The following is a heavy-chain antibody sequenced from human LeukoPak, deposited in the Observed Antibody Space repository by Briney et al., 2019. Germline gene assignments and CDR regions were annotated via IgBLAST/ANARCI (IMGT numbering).Heavy chain of an antibody. Sequence: GASVKVSCKASGYTFTGYYMRWVRQAPGQGLEWMGWINPNSGGTNYAQKFQGRVTMTRDTSISTAYMELSRLRSDDTAVYYCAREVPAAYYYYGMDVWGQGTTVTVSS. V-gene: IGHV1-2*02. CDR1: GYTFTGYY. J-gene: IGHJ6*02. D-gene: IGHD2-2*01. CDR2: INPNSGGT. CDR3: AREVPAAYYYYGMDV.